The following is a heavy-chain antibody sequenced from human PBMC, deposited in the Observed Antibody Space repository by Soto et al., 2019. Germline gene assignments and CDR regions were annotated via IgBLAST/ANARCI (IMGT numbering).Heavy chain of an antibody. CDR2: IIPIFGTA. CDR1: GGTFSSYT. CDR3: ARYGVVVVVAAGYYYYGMDV. V-gene: IGHV1-69*13. D-gene: IGHD2-15*01. J-gene: IGHJ6*02. Sequence: SVKVSCKASGGTFSSYTISWVRQAPGQGLEWMGGIIPIFGTANYAQKFQGRVTITADESTSTAYMELSSLRSEDTAVYYCARYGVVVVVAAGYYYYGMDVWGQGTTVTVSS.